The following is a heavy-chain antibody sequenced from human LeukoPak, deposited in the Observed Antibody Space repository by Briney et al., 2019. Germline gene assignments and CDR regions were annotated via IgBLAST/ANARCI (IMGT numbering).Heavy chain of an antibody. V-gene: IGHV1-69*04. CDR3: ARDPLDTGEGSLPRAYYYYGMDV. CDR2: IIPIFGIA. Sequence: ASVKVSCKVSGYTLTELSMHWVRQAPGKGLEWMGRIIPIFGIANYAQKFQGRVTITADKSTSTAYMELSSLRSEDTAVYYCARDPLDTGEGSLPRAYYYYGMDVWGQGTTVTVSS. J-gene: IGHJ6*02. CDR1: GYTLTELS. D-gene: IGHD1-26*01.